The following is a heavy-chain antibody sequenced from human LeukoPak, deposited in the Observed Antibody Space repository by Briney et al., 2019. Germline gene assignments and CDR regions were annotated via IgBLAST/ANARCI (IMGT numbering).Heavy chain of an antibody. V-gene: IGHV1-69*13. CDR1: GGTFSSYA. Sequence: EASVKVSCKASGGTFSSYAINWVRQAPGQGLEWMGGIIPIFGTGNYAQKFQGRVTITADESTSTAYMELSSLRSEDTAVYYCARERVGGSWYWWGQGTLVTVSS. D-gene: IGHD6-13*01. CDR2: IIPIFGTG. CDR3: ARERVGGSWYW. J-gene: IGHJ1*01.